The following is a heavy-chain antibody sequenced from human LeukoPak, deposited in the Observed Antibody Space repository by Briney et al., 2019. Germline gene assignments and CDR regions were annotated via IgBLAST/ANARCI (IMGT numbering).Heavy chain of an antibody. CDR1: GFTFSSYA. Sequence: GGSLRLSCAASGFTFSSYAMSCVRQAPGKGLEWGSAISGSVGSTYYADSVKGRFTISRDNSKTTLYLQMNSLRAADTAVYYCAKDRCIGTRCYGGDVFDIWGQGTMVTVSS. V-gene: IGHV3-23*01. J-gene: IGHJ3*02. CDR3: AKDRCIGTRCYGGDVFDI. D-gene: IGHD2-2*01. CDR2: ISGSVGST.